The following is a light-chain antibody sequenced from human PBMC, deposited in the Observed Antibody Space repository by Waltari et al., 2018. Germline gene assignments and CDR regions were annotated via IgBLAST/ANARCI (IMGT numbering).Light chain of an antibody. CDR1: QSLLSSSNNKNY. CDR3: QQYYTSPLT. Sequence: IVMTQSPASLGVSLGDGATINCRSSQSLLSSSNNKNYLAWYQQKPGQPPRLLMYWASLRESGVPERFSGSGSATDFTLTISSLQAEDVAVYYCQQYYTSPLTFGGGTKVEIK. V-gene: IGKV4-1*01. CDR2: WAS. J-gene: IGKJ4*01.